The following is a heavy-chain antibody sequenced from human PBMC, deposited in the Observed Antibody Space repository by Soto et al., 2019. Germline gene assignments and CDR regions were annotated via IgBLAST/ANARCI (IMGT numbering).Heavy chain of an antibody. D-gene: IGHD3-22*01. V-gene: IGHV3-30-3*01. J-gene: IGHJ4*02. Sequence: PGGSLRLSCAASGFSFSSYAMHWVRQAPGKGLEWVAVISYDGSNKYYADSVKGRFTISRDNSKNTLYLQMNSLRAEDTAVYYCARDPANYDSSGPLDYWGQGTLVTGSS. CDR1: GFSFSSYA. CDR3: ARDPANYDSSGPLDY. CDR2: ISYDGSNK.